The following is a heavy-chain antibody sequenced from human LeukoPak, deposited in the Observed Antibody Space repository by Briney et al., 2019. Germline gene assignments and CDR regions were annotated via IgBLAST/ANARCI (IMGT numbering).Heavy chain of an antibody. CDR2: MNPNSGNT. CDR1: GYTFTSYD. CDR3: ARDNVKVAYRYYYGSGSYVSAFDI. D-gene: IGHD3-10*01. V-gene: IGHV1-8*01. J-gene: IGHJ3*02. Sequence: GASVKVSCKASGYTFTSYDINWVRQATGQGLEWMGWMNPNSGNTGYAQKFQGRVTMTRNTSISTAYMELSSLRSEDTAVYYCARDNVKVAYRYYYGSGSYVSAFDIWGQGTMVTVSS.